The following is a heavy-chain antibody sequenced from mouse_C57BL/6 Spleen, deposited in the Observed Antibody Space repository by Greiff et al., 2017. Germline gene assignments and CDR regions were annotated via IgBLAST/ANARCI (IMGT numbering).Heavy chain of an antibody. CDR3: TLIYYGYDDY. CDR1: GYTFTDYE. CDR2: IDPETGGT. V-gene: IGHV1-15*01. D-gene: IGHD2-2*01. J-gene: IGHJ2*01. Sequence: QVHVKQSGAELVRPGASVTLSCKASGYTFTDYEMHWVKQTPVHGLEWIGAIDPETGGTAYNQKFKGKAILTADKSSSTAYMELRSLTSEDSAVYYCTLIYYGYDDYWGQGTTLTVSS.